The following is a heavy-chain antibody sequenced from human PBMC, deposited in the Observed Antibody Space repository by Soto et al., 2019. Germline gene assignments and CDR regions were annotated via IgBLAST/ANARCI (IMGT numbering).Heavy chain of an antibody. CDR2: MKTKTDGGTT. D-gene: IGHD1-7*01. Sequence: SXGSRRLSHAASGSTFTNGWMGWVRQAAGVELEWVGRMKTKTDGGTTDYAAPVKGRFTISRDDSKNTLSLQMNRLKTEDTAVYYCTTAFRWNYLSAPGDYWGQGSLVTVSS. CDR1: GSTFTNGW. J-gene: IGHJ4*02. CDR3: TTAFRWNYLSAPGDY. V-gene: IGHV3-15*01.